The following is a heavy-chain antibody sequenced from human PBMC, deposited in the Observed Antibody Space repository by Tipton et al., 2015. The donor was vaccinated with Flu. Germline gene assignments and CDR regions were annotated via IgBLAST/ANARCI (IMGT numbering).Heavy chain of an antibody. D-gene: IGHD4-17*01. V-gene: IGHV1-18*01. J-gene: IGHJ6*02. CDR3: ARFRSVTTVTKGYYYYGMDV. CDR2: ISAYNGNT. Sequence: QLVQSGAEVKKPGASVKVSCKASGYTFTSYGISWVRQAPGQGLEWMGWISAYNGNTNYAQRLQGRVTMTTDTSTSTAYMELRSLRSDDTAVDYCARFRSVTTVTKGYYYYGMDVWGQGTTVTVSS. CDR1: GYTFTSYG.